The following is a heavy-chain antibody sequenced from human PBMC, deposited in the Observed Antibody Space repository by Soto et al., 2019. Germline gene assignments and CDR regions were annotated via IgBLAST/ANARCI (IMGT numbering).Heavy chain of an antibody. V-gene: IGHV3-33*01. J-gene: IGHJ6*02. CDR2: IWYDGSNK. CDR1: GFTFSSYG. Sequence: VGSLRLSCAASGFTFSSYGMHWVRQAPGKGLEWVAVIWYDGSNKYYADSVKGRFTISRDNSKNTLYLQMNSLRAEDTAVYYWARALPTIQGCYYGMDVWCQGTTVTVSS. CDR3: ARALPTIQGCYYGMDV. D-gene: IGHD5-12*01.